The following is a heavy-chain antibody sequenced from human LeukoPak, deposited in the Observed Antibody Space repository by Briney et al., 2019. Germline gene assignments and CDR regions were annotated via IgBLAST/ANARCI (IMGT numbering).Heavy chain of an antibody. CDR2: ISAYNGNT. CDR1: GYTFTSYD. V-gene: IGHV1-18*01. D-gene: IGHD3-22*01. Sequence: ASVKVSCKASGYTFTSYDINWVRQATGQGLEWMGWISAYNGNTNYAQKLQGRVTMTTDTSTSTAYMDLRSLRSDDTAVYYCAAESIVVVDDAFDIWGQGTMVTVSS. CDR3: AAESIVVVDDAFDI. J-gene: IGHJ3*02.